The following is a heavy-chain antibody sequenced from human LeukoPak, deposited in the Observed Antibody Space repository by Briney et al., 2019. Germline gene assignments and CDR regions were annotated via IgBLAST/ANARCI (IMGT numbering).Heavy chain of an antibody. Sequence: SETLSLTCIVSGYSIDSGYHWGWIRQPPGKGLEWIGSIYHSGSTYYNPSLKSRVTISIDTSKNQFSLKLSSVTAADTAVYYCARHYLYDTSGDGTYYFDYWGQGTLVTVSS. CDR1: GYSIDSGYH. J-gene: IGHJ4*02. D-gene: IGHD3-22*01. CDR2: IYHSGST. V-gene: IGHV4-38-2*02. CDR3: ARHYLYDTSGDGTYYFDY.